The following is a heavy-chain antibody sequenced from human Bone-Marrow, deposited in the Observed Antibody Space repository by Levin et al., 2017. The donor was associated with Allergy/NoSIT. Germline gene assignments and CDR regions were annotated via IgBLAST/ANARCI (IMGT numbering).Heavy chain of an antibody. CDR2: LSFDGSNK. D-gene: IGHD3-3*01. CDR1: GFTFSTYG. J-gene: IGHJ6*02. V-gene: IGHV3-30*03. CDR3: ARGAYDFWSGLYGMDV. Sequence: GGSLRLSCAASGFTFSTYGMHWVRQAPGKGLEWVAFLSFDGSNKYYADSVKGRLTISRDNSKNTLYLQMNSLTAEDTAVYYCARGAYDFWSGLYGMDVWGQGITVTVSS.